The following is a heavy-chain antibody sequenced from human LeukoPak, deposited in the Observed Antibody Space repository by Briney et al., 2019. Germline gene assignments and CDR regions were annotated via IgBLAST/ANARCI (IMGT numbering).Heavy chain of an antibody. Sequence: GGSLRLSCAASGLTFSSYAMSWVRQAPGKGLEWVSGISGSGGSTYYADSVKGRFTISRDYSKNTLYLQMNSLRAEDTAVYYCAGRRWPYAFDIWGQGTMVTVSS. V-gene: IGHV3-23*01. D-gene: IGHD5-24*01. J-gene: IGHJ3*02. CDR3: AGRRWPYAFDI. CDR1: GLTFSSYA. CDR2: ISGSGGST.